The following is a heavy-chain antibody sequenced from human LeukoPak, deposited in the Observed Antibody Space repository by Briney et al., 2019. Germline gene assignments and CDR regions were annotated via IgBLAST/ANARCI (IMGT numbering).Heavy chain of an antibody. D-gene: IGHD3-10*01. J-gene: IGHJ2*01. Sequence: VGTLRLSAAAPGFTCSGSVMNWVHKAPGKGLESVSYISRVGSYMYYADSLRDRFTISREKAKNSLYLQMNSLRAEDTAVYYCARVGPKRGWYFDLWGRGTLVTVSS. CDR1: GFTCSGSV. CDR3: ARVGPKRGWYFDL. CDR2: ISRVGSYM. V-gene: IGHV3-21*01.